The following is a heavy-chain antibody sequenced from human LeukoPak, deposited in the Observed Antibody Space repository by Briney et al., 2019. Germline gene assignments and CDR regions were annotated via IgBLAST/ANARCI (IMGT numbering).Heavy chain of an antibody. Sequence: SQTLSLTCAISGDSVSSNRATWNWIRQSPSRGLEWLGRTYYGSGWSSEYASSVRSRLTIHSDTSRNQFSLQVTSVTPEDTAVYYCARSNEVGAFDVWGQGIMVIVSS. CDR3: ARSNEVGAFDV. V-gene: IGHV6-1*01. CDR2: TYYGSGWSS. J-gene: IGHJ3*01. D-gene: IGHD1-1*01. CDR1: GDSVSSNRAT.